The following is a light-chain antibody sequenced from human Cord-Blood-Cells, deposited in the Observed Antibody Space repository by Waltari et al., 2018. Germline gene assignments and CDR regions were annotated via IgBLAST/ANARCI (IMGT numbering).Light chain of an antibody. J-gene: IGLJ2*01. CDR3: NSRDSSGTVV. V-gene: IGLV3-19*01. CDR1: SLSSYY. Sequence: SSELTQDPAVSVALGQTVRITCQGASLSSYYASWYQQKPGQAPVLVIYGKNNRPSGIPDRFSGSSSGNTASLTITGAQAEDEADYYCNSRDSSGTVVFGGGTKLTVL. CDR2: GKN.